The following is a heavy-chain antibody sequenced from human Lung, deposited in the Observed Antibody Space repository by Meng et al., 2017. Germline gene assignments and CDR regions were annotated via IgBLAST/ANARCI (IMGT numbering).Heavy chain of an antibody. Sequence: LGWCRGLVNRPGPRSPTSAASGGSVASGTWWSWVRQPQGKGLDGIGEFYHGGSPTYNPSLKSRVTISVDKSKNQFSLKLSSVTAADTAVYYCARRGLWLDPQNFDYWGQGTLVTVSS. CDR2: FYHGGSP. J-gene: IGHJ4*02. CDR1: GGSVASGTW. V-gene: IGHV4-4*03. D-gene: IGHD6-19*01. CDR3: ARRGLWLDPQNFDY.